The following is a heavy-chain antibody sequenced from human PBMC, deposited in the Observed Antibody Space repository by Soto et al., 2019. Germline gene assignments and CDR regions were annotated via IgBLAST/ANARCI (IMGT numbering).Heavy chain of an antibody. CDR2: IFFTGKT. CDR3: ARVKDGGASFDI. CDR1: GVSITSFY. J-gene: IGHJ3*02. Sequence: VQLQESGPGLMEPSGTLSLTCTVSGVSITSFYWSWIRQSPEKGVEWIGYIFFTGKTNSNPSLKSRVTILVDTSKNPLSLKLSSVTAEDSAIYYCARVKDGGASFDIWGQGTKVTVSS. V-gene: IGHV4-59*01.